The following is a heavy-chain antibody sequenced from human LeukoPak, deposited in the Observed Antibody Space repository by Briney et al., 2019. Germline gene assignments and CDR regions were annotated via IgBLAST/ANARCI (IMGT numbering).Heavy chain of an antibody. CDR2: ISSSGSTI. CDR3: ARLPGRLDAFDI. V-gene: IGHV3-48*03. Sequence: GGSLRLSCAASGFTLSSYEMNWVRQAPGKGLEWVSYISSSGSTIYYADSVKGRFTISRDNAKNSLYLQMNSLRAEDTAVYYCARLPGRLDAFDIWGQGTMVTVSS. J-gene: IGHJ3*02. CDR1: GFTLSSYE. D-gene: IGHD3-10*01.